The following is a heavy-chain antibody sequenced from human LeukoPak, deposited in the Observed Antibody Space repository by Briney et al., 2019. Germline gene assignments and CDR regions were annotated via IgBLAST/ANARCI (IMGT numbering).Heavy chain of an antibody. Sequence: PGGSLRLSCAASGFTFSSYAMSWVRQAPGKGLEWVSAISGSGGSTYYADSVKGRFTISRDNSKNTLYLQMNSLRAEDTAVYYCARDAVPYCTNGVCYFSGYFDYWGQGTLVTVSS. V-gene: IGHV3-23*01. J-gene: IGHJ4*02. CDR3: ARDAVPYCTNGVCYFSGYFDY. D-gene: IGHD2-8*01. CDR2: ISGSGGST. CDR1: GFTFSSYA.